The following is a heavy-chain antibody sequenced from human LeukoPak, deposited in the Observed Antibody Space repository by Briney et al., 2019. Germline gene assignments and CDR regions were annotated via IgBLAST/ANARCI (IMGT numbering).Heavy chain of an antibody. Sequence: LETLSLTCAVYGGSFSGYYWSWIRQPPGKGLEWIGEINHSGSTNYNPSLKSRVTISVDTSKNQFSLKLSSVTAADTAVYYCARGALFADYYYYYMDVWGKGTTVTVSS. CDR3: ARGALFADYYYYYMDV. J-gene: IGHJ6*03. D-gene: IGHD3-10*01. CDR1: GGSFSGYY. V-gene: IGHV4-34*01. CDR2: INHSGST.